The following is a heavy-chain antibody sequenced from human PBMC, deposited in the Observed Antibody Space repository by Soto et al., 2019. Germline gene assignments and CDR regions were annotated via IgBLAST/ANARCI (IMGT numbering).Heavy chain of an antibody. CDR1: GYTFTSYY. V-gene: IGHV1-46*03. CDR2: INPSGGST. J-gene: IGHJ5*02. D-gene: IGHD3-10*01. Sequence: GASVKVSCKASGYTFTSYYMHWVRQAPGQGLEWMGIINPSGGSTSYAQKFQGRVTMTRDTSTSTVYMELSSLRSEDTAVYYCARAPQLLWFGELLWWFDPWGQGTLVTVSS. CDR3: ARAPQLLWFGELLWWFDP.